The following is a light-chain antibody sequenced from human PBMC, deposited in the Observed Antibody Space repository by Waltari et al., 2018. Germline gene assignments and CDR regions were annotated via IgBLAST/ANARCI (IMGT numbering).Light chain of an antibody. CDR3: YSTDSSSFPL. CDR1: ALPTKY. J-gene: IGLJ3*02. Sequence: SHELTQPPSVSVSPGQTARITCSGDALPTKYIYWYQQKSGQAPVMLIYEDNKLPAGIPERFSGSSSGTLATLTVSGAVVEDEGDYYCYSTDSSSFPLFGGGTRLTVL. V-gene: IGLV3-10*01. CDR2: EDN.